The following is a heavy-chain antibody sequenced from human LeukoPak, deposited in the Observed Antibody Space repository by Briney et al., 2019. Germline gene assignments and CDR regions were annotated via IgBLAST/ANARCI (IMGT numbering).Heavy chain of an antibody. Sequence: PGGSLRLSCAASGFTFSSYGMHWVRQAPGKGLEWVAVISYDGSNKYYADSVKGRFTISRDNSKNTLYLQMNSLRAEDTAVYYCAKGYTEALDYWGQGTLVTVSS. CDR2: ISYDGSNK. V-gene: IGHV3-30*18. J-gene: IGHJ4*02. D-gene: IGHD2-2*02. CDR3: AKGYTEALDY. CDR1: GFTFSSYG.